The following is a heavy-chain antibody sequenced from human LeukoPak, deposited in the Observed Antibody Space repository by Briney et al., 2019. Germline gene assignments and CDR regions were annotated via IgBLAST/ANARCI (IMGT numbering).Heavy chain of an antibody. J-gene: IGHJ6*03. Sequence: GSLRLSCAASGFTVSSNYMSWVRQAPGKGLEWVSNIYSGGSTYYADSVKGRFTISRDNSKNTLYLQMNSLRAEDTAVYYCARDSYYYYYMDVWGKGTTVTVSS. V-gene: IGHV3-53*05. CDR2: IYSGGST. CDR1: GFTVSSNY. CDR3: ARDSYYYYYMDV.